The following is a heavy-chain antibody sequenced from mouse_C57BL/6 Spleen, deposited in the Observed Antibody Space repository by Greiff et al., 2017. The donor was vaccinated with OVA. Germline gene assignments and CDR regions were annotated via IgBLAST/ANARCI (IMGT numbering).Heavy chain of an antibody. CDR1: GYTFTSYW. D-gene: IGHD2-4*01. V-gene: IGHV1-50*01. CDR3: ARFDYDWFAY. CDR2: IDPSDSYT. Sequence: QVQLQQPGAELVKPGASVKLSCKASGYTFTSYWMQWVKQRPGQGLEWIGEIDPSDSYTNYNQKFKGKATLTVDKSSSTAYMQLSSLTSEDSAVYYCARFDYDWFAYWGQGTLVTVSA. J-gene: IGHJ3*01.